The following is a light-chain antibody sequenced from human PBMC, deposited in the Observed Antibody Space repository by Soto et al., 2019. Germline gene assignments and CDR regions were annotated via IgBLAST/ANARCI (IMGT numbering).Light chain of an antibody. V-gene: IGKV3-11*01. J-gene: IGKJ5*01. Sequence: EIVLTQSPATLCLSPGERATPACRASQSVSSYLAWYQQKHGQAPRILIYDASNRDTGIPARFSGSGSGTDFTLTISSLEPEDFAVYYCQQRSNWPITFGQGTRLEIK. CDR2: DAS. CDR1: QSVSSY. CDR3: QQRSNWPIT.